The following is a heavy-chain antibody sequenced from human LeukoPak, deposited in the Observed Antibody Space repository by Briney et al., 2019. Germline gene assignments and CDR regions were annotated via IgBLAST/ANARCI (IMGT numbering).Heavy chain of an antibody. CDR2: IWYDGSNK. CDR3: ARDSSGYYIHYFDY. Sequence: PGGSLRLSCAASGFTFSSYGMHWVRQAPGKGLEWVAVIWYDGSNKYYADSVKGRFTISRDNSKNTLYLQMNSLRAEDTAVYYCARDSSGYYIHYFDYWGQRTLVTVSS. D-gene: IGHD3-22*01. J-gene: IGHJ4*02. CDR1: GFTFSSYG. V-gene: IGHV3-33*01.